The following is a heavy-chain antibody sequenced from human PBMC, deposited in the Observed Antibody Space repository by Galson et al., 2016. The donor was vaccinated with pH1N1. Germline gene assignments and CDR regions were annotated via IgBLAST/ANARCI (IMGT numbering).Heavy chain of an antibody. D-gene: IGHD2-2*01. V-gene: IGHV3-23*01. CDR1: GFTFSSYA. CDR2: ISGSGGTT. J-gene: IGHJ6*02. CDR3: AKVTDVCTVTRCFPYGMHA. Sequence: SLRLSCAASGFTFSSYAMYWVRQAPGKGLEWVSAISGSGGTTHDADSVKGWFTISRDNSKNTLYLQMHSLRAEDTATYYCAKVTDVCTVTRCFPYGMHAWGQGTTVTVSS.